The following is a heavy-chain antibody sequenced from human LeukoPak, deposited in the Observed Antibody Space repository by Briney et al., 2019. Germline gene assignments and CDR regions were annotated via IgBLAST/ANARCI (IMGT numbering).Heavy chain of an antibody. CDR3: AREGSSGFDP. V-gene: IGHV4-34*01. J-gene: IGHJ5*02. Sequence: SETLSLTCAVYGGSFSGYYWSWIRQPPGKGLEWIGEINHSGSTNYNPSLKSRVTISVDTSKNQFSLKLSSVTAADTAVYYCAREGSSGFDPWGQGTLVTVSS. CDR1: GGSFSGYY. CDR2: INHSGST. D-gene: IGHD6-19*01.